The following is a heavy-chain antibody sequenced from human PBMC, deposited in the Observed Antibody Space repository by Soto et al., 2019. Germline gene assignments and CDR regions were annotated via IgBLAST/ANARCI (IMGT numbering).Heavy chain of an antibody. CDR3: AGGYREKSFFDMEV. V-gene: IGHV1-69*01. Sequence: QVQLVQSGAEVKMPGSSVRVSCKASGGSFSKYGISWVRQAPGQGLEWMGGIIPMFGIGNYAEKLLGRVTITAEESTSTSHIERSSRTYEDTAVYVCAGGYREKSFFDMEVWGQGTKVTVSS. J-gene: IGHJ6*02. D-gene: IGHD1-26*01. CDR1: GGSFSKYG. CDR2: IIPMFGIG.